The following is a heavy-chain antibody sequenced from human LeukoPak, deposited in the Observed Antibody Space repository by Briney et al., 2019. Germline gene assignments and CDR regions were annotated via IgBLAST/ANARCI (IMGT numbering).Heavy chain of an antibody. D-gene: IGHD2/OR15-2a*01. V-gene: IGHV3-7*02. CDR2: NNQDGCAK. J-gene: IGHJ4*02. CDR3: VSQFNSSWQV. Sequence: WESLRLSCAASGFTFSTHWMTWVRQAPGTGLEWVASNNQDGCAKLYVDSAKGRLIISRDNAKNSLYLQMSSLRVEDTAVYYCVSQFNSSWQVWGQGTLVTVSA. CDR1: GFTFSTHW.